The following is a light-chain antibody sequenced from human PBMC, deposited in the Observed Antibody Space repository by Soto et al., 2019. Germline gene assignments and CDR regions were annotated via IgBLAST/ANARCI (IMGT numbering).Light chain of an antibody. CDR2: TNN. V-gene: IGLV1-44*01. Sequence: QLVLTQPPSTSGTPGQRVTISCSGSSSNIGSNTDHWYQQIPGTAPKLLIYTNNQRSSGVSDRFSGSKSDTSASLVISGLQSEDEADYYCATWDNGLTGVVFGGGTKVTVL. J-gene: IGLJ2*01. CDR1: SSNIGSNT. CDR3: ATWDNGLTGVV.